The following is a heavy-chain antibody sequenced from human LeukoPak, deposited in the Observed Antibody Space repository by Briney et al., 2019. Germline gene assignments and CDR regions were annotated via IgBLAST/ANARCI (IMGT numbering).Heavy chain of an antibody. CDR2: ISYDGSNK. D-gene: IGHD3-22*01. CDR1: GFTFSSYA. Sequence: PGRSLRLSCAASGFTFSSYAMHWVRQAPGKGLEWVAVISYDGSNKYYADSVKGRFTISRDNSKNTLYLQMNSLRAEDTAVYYCARDPSYYYDSSGRSPLDYWGQGTLVTVSS. V-gene: IGHV3-30-3*01. CDR3: ARDPSYYYDSSGRSPLDY. J-gene: IGHJ4*02.